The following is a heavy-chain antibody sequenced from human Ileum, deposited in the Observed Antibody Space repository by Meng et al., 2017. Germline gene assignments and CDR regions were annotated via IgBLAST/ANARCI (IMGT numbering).Heavy chain of an antibody. Sequence: GESLKISCKTSGYSFNTYWIDWVRQMPGKGLEWIGVIYPGDSDTTYSPSFQGQVTISADKSISTAYLQWSSLKASDTATYYCGRRYYGSESIDYWGQGTLVTVSS. D-gene: IGHD3-10*01. V-gene: IGHV5-51*01. CDR3: GRRYYGSESIDY. J-gene: IGHJ4*02. CDR1: GYSFNTYW. CDR2: IYPGDSDT.